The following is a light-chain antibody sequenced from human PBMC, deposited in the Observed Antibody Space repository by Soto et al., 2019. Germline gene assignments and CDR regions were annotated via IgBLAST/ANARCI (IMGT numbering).Light chain of an antibody. V-gene: IGKV3-20*01. J-gene: IGKJ2*01. CDR3: QQYGSSPPQYT. CDR1: QSVSSSY. CDR2: GAS. Sequence: EIVLTQSPGTQSLSPGERATLSCRASQSVSSSYLAWYQQKPGQAPRLLIYGASSRATGIPDRFSGSGSGTDFTLTISRLEPEDFAVYYCQQYGSSPPQYTFGQGTKLEIK.